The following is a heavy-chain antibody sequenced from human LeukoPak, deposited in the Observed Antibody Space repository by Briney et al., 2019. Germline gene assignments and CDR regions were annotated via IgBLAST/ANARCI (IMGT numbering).Heavy chain of an antibody. J-gene: IGHJ6*02. V-gene: IGHV1-2*02. Sequence: ASVKVSCKASGYTFTGYYMHWVRQAPGQGLEWMGWINPNSGGTNYAQKFQGRVTMTRDTFISTAYMELSRLRSDDTAVYYCANILDRYYDSSGYYADYYGMDVWGQGTTVTVSS. CDR1: GYTFTGYY. D-gene: IGHD3-22*01. CDR3: ANILDRYYDSSGYYADYYGMDV. CDR2: INPNSGGT.